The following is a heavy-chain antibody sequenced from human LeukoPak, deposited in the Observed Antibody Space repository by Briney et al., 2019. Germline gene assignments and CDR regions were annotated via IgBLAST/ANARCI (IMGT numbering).Heavy chain of an antibody. D-gene: IGHD6-13*01. CDR1: GFNFSTYW. Sequence: PGGSLRLSCAASGFNFSTYWMTWVRQVPGKGLEWVANIKEDGSEIYYVDAVKGRFTISRDNAKNSLFLQMNSLRAEDMALYYCVKDMGYSSSSGFDYWGQGTLVTVSS. V-gene: IGHV3-7*03. J-gene: IGHJ4*02. CDR3: VKDMGYSSSSGFDY. CDR2: IKEDGSEI.